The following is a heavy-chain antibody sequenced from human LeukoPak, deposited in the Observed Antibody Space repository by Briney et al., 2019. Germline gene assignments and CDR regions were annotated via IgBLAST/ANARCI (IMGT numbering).Heavy chain of an antibody. V-gene: IGHV1-2*02. CDR2: INPNSGGT. Sequence: GASVKVSCKASGYTFTGYYMHWVRQAPGQGLEWMGWINPNSGGTNYAQKFQGRVTMTRDTSISTAYMELSRLRSDDTAVYYCAGQFWSGYYNFDYWGQGTLVTVSS. CDR3: AGQFWSGYYNFDY. CDR1: GYTFTGYY. J-gene: IGHJ4*02. D-gene: IGHD3-3*01.